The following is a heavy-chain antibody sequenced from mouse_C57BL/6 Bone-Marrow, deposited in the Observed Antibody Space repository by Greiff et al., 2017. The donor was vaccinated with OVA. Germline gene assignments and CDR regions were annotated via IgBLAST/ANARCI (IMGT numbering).Heavy chain of an antibody. CDR3: TRELYYDYNWYFDV. Sequence: VKLQESGAELVRPGASVTLSCKASGYTFTDYEMHWVKQTPVHGLEWIGAIDPETGGTAYNQKFKGKAILTADKSSSTAYMELRSLTSEDSAVYYCTRELYYDYNWYFDVWGTGTTVTVSS. J-gene: IGHJ1*03. D-gene: IGHD2-4*01. CDR2: IDPETGGT. CDR1: GYTFTDYE. V-gene: IGHV1-15*01.